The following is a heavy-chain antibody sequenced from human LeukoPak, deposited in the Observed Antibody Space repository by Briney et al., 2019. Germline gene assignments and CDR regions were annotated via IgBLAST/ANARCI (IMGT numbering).Heavy chain of an antibody. V-gene: IGHV1-69*05. Sequence: ASVKVSCKASGGTFSSYAINWVRQAPGQGLEWMGGIIPIFGTANYAQKFQGRVTITTDESTSTAYMELSSLRSEDTAVYYCARVLYYYDSSGYFWFDPWGQGTLVTVSS. CDR3: ARVLYYYDSSGYFWFDP. D-gene: IGHD3-22*01. CDR1: GGTFSSYA. CDR2: IIPIFGTA. J-gene: IGHJ5*02.